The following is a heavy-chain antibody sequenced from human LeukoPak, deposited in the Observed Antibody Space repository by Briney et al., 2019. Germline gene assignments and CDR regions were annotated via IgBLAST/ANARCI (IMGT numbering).Heavy chain of an antibody. CDR3: ARGYSSGWYAYYYYYMDV. D-gene: IGHD6-19*01. J-gene: IGHJ6*03. CDR1: GFTFSSYE. Sequence: GGSLRLSCAASGFTFSSYEMNWVRQAPGKGLEWVANIKQDGSEKYYVDSVKGRFTISGDNAKNSLYLQMNSLRAEDTAVYYCARGYSSGWYAYYYYYMDVWGKGTTVTVSS. CDR2: IKQDGSEK. V-gene: IGHV3-7*01.